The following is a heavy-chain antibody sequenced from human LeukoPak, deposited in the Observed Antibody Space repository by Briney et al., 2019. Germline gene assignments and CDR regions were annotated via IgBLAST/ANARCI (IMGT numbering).Heavy chain of an antibody. D-gene: IGHD6-6*01. V-gene: IGHV1-2*02. Sequence: ASVNVSCKASGYTFTGYYMHWVRQAPGQGLEWMGWINPNSGGTNYAQKFQGRVTMTRDTSISTAYMDLTHLRSDDTAVYYCARDQAALAARPFDYWGQGTLVTVSS. CDR3: ARDQAALAARPFDY. CDR1: GYTFTGYY. CDR2: INPNSGGT. J-gene: IGHJ4*02.